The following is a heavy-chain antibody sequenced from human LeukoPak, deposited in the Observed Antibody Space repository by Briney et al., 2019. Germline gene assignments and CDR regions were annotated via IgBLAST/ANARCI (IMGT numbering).Heavy chain of an antibody. J-gene: IGHJ4*02. CDR2: ISGSGGST. CDR3: AKYGGYNSRPRRYFDY. D-gene: IGHD5-24*01. Sequence: GGSLRLSCAASGFTFSSYAMSWVRQAPGKGLERVSAISGSGGSTYYADSVKGRFTISRDNSKNTLYLQMNSLRAEDTAVYYYAKYGGYNSRPRRYFDYRGQGTLVTVSS. CDR1: GFTFSSYA. V-gene: IGHV3-23*01.